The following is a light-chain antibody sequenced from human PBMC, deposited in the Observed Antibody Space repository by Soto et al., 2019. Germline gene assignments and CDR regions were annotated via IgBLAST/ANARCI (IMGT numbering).Light chain of an antibody. CDR3: CSYAGSLCV. Sequence: QSALTQPASVSGSPGQSITISCTGTSSDVGSYNLVSWYQQHPGKAPKLMIYEVSKRPSGVSNRFSGSKSGNTASLTISGLQAEDEADYYCCSYAGSLCVFGTGTKVTVL. CDR2: EVS. J-gene: IGLJ1*01. V-gene: IGLV2-23*02. CDR1: SSDVGSYNL.